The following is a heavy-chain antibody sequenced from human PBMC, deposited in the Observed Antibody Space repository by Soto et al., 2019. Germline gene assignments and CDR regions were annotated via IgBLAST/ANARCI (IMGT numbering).Heavy chain of an antibody. CDR3: ARTGYDSSGYYYVMDAFDI. V-gene: IGHV3-33*01. Sequence: GGSLRLSCAASGFTFSSYGMHWVRQAPGKGLEWVAVIWYDGSNKYYADSVKGRFTISRDNSKNTLYPQMNSLRAEDTAVYYCARTGYDSSGYYYVMDAFDIWGQGTMVTVSS. J-gene: IGHJ3*02. CDR1: GFTFSSYG. CDR2: IWYDGSNK. D-gene: IGHD3-22*01.